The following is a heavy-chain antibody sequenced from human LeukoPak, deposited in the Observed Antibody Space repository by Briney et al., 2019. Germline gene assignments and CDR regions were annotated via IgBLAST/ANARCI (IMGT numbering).Heavy chain of an antibody. J-gene: IGHJ4*02. D-gene: IGHD6-13*01. CDR2: MNPNSGNT. Sequence: ASVKVSCKASGYTFTGYYMHWVRQATGQGLEWVGWMNPNSGNTGYAQKFQGRVAMTWNTSISTAYMDLSSLRSEDTALYYCARGLRREQQLLRAFDYWGQGTLVTVSS. CDR1: GYTFTGYY. V-gene: IGHV1-8*02. CDR3: ARGLRREQQLLRAFDY.